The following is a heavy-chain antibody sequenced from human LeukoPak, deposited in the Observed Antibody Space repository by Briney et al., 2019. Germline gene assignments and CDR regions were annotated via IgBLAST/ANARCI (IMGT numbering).Heavy chain of an antibody. CDR2: IYYSGST. V-gene: IGHV4-39*01. D-gene: IGHD1-26*01. CDR1: GGSISSSNW. J-gene: IGHJ5*02. CDR3: ARQGGEYEWELLPSNNWFDP. Sequence: PSGTLSLTCAVSGGSISSSNWWSWIRQPPGKGLEWIGSIYYSGSTYYNPSLKSRVTISVDTSKNQFSLKLSSVTAADTAVYYCARQGGEYEWELLPSNNWFDPWGQGTLVTVSS.